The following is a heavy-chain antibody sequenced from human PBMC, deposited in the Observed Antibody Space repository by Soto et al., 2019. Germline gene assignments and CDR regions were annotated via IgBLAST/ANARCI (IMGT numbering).Heavy chain of an antibody. Sequence: EVQLVESGGGLVKPGQSLRLSCVVSGFTFGDYPMSWFRQAPGKGLEWVGFIKSTAYGGTTEYAPSVKGSFTISGDDSKSIVYLQMNSLKTEDTAVYYCTRAFSGSGGWCQGTLVTVSS. J-gene: IGHJ4*02. CDR1: GFTFGDYP. V-gene: IGHV3-49*05. CDR2: IKSTAYGGTT. CDR3: TRAFSGSGG. D-gene: IGHD3-10*01.